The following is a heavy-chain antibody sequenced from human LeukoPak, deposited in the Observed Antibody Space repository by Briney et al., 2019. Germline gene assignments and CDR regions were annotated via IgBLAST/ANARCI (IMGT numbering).Heavy chain of an antibody. J-gene: IGHJ4*02. CDR1: GFTFDNYG. CDR3: ASSLSGSYYNY. D-gene: IGHD1-26*01. Sequence: PGGSLRLSCAASGFTFDNYGMSWVRQAPGKGLEWVSGINWNGGSTGYADSVKGRFTISRDNAKNSLYLQMNSLRAEDTAVYYCASSLSGSYYNYWGQGTLVTVSS. V-gene: IGHV3-20*04. CDR2: INWNGGST.